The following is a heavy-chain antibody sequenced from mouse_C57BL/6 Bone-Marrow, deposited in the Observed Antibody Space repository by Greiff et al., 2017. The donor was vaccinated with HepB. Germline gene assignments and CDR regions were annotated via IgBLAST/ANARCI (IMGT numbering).Heavy chain of an antibody. J-gene: IGHJ4*01. CDR1: GFTFSDYG. CDR3: ARGLYYGSSPYAMDY. V-gene: IGHV5-17*01. D-gene: IGHD1-1*01. CDR2: ISSGSSTI. Sequence: EVQRVESGGGLVKPGGSLKLSCAASGFTFSDYGMHWVRQAPEKGLEWVAYISSGSSTIYYADTVKGRFTISRDNAKNTLFLQMTSLRSEDTAMYYCARGLYYGSSPYAMDYWCQGTSVTVSS.